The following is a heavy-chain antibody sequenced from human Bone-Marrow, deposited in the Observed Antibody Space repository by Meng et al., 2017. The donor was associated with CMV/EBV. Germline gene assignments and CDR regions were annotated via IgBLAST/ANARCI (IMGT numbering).Heavy chain of an antibody. Sequence: GGSLRLSCVASGFTFSSYAMSWVRQAPGKGLEWVSAISGSGSSTYYADSVKGRFTISRDNSKNSLYLQMNSLRAEDTAVYYCAKDFTTDYGVWSAYYPYYYYGMDVWGQGTTVTVSS. J-gene: IGHJ6*02. CDR1: GFTFSSYA. CDR2: ISGSGSST. D-gene: IGHD3-3*01. V-gene: IGHV3-23*01. CDR3: AKDFTTDYGVWSAYYPYYYYGMDV.